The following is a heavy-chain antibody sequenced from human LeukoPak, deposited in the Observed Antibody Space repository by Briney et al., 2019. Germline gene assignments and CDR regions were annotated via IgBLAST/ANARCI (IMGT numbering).Heavy chain of an antibody. CDR3: ATGEIYY. Sequence: APVKVSFKVSGYTLTELTMHWMRQAPAKGMEWMGGFDPEDGETIYAQKSQGRVTMTEDTSTDTAYMELSSLRSEDTAGDYCATGEIYYWGQGTLVTVSS. V-gene: IGHV1-24*01. J-gene: IGHJ4*02. CDR2: FDPEDGET. D-gene: IGHD3-16*01. CDR1: GYTLTELT.